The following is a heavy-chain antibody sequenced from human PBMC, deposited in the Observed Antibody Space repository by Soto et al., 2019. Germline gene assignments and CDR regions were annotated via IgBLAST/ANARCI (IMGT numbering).Heavy chain of an antibody. V-gene: IGHV4-59*01. CDR1: GGSISSYC. J-gene: IGHJ4*02. CDR2: IYYSGST. D-gene: IGHD6-6*01. CDR3: ARGGSSSSDLDY. Sequence: SETLSLTCTVSGGSISSYCWSWIRQPPGKGLEWIGYIYYSGSTNYNPSLKSRVTISVDTSKNQFSLKLSSVTAADTAVYYCARGGSSSSDLDYWGQGTLVTVSS.